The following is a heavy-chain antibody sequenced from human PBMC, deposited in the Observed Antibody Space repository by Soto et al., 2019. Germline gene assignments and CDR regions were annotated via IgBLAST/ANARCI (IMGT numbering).Heavy chain of an antibody. J-gene: IGHJ6*02. V-gene: IGHV5-51*01. CDR3: XRXMDIVTPSYYYYYYGMDV. CDR1: GYSFTSYW. Sequence: GESLKISCKGSGYSFTSYWIFWVRQMPVKGLEFMGIIYPCYSDTRYSPSFQGQVTISAYNSISTSYLQLISLKASYTAMYYCXRXMDIVTPSYYYYYYGMDVWGQGTTVTVSS. D-gene: IGHD5-12*01. CDR2: IYPCYSDT.